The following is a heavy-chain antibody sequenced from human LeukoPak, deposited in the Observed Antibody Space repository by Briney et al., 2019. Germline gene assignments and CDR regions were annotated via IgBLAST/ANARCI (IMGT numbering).Heavy chain of an antibody. D-gene: IGHD3-9*01. J-gene: IGHJ4*02. V-gene: IGHV3-23*01. Sequence: GGSLRLSCAASGFTLSSYAMSWVRQAPGKGLEWVSAIIFSGFSTYYADSVKGRFTISRDNSKNTLYLQMNSLRAEDTAVYYCAKILRYFDWPALDYWGQGTLVTVSS. CDR1: GFTLSSYA. CDR2: IIFSGFST. CDR3: AKILRYFDWPALDY.